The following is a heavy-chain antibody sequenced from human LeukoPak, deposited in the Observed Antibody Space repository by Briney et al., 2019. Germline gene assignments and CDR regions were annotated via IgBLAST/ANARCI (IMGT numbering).Heavy chain of an antibody. CDR3: ARYYDGAGQDDCFDY. Sequence: GGSLRLSRTDSGFTFSDYAMSWVRQAPGKGLEWVANIDQDGSEQYYVDSVKGRFTISRDNAKSSLYLQMSILRAEDTAVYYCARYYDGAGQDDCFDYWGQGTLVTVSS. V-gene: IGHV3-7*01. CDR1: GFTFSDYA. J-gene: IGHJ4*02. CDR2: IDQDGSEQ. D-gene: IGHD3-22*01.